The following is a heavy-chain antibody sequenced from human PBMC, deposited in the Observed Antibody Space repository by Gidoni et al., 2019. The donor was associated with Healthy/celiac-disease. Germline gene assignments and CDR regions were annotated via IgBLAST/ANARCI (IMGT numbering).Heavy chain of an antibody. J-gene: IGHJ3*02. D-gene: IGHD2-2*02. V-gene: IGHV4-31*03. Sequence: QVQLQESGPGLVKPSQTLSLTRTVSGGSIGRGGSYWSWIRQHPGKGLEWIGYIYYRGSTYYNPSLKSRVTISVDTSKIQFSLTLSSVTAADTAVYYGARVPPPLVVVPAAIQGDAFDTWGQGTMVTVSS. CDR2: IYYRGST. CDR3: ARVPPPLVVVPAAIQGDAFDT. CDR1: GGSIGRGGSY.